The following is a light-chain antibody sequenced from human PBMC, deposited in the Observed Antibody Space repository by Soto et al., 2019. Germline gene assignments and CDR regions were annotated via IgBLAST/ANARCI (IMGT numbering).Light chain of an antibody. CDR1: QSISAW. Sequence: DIQMTQSPATLSAFVGDRVTITCRASQSISAWLAWYQQKPGKAPKLLIYKASSLESGVPSRFSGSGSGTEFTLSISSLQPDDFATYYCQQCDSSPWTFGQGTKVDIK. J-gene: IGKJ1*01. V-gene: IGKV1-5*03. CDR2: KAS. CDR3: QQCDSSPWT.